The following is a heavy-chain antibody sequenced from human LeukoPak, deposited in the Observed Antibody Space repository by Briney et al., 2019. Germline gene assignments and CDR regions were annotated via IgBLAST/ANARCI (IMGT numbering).Heavy chain of an antibody. Sequence: SETLSLTCTVSGASIRSHYWSWIRQPPGKGLEWIGYIYSSGITNYSPSLKSRVTMSLDTSMNHFSLELTSVTAADTAIYYCARGAYCGGDCYWTGGGENWFDPWGQGTLVTVSS. J-gene: IGHJ5*02. CDR1: GASIRSHY. D-gene: IGHD2-21*02. CDR2: IYSSGIT. V-gene: IGHV4-59*11. CDR3: ARGAYCGGDCYWTGGGENWFDP.